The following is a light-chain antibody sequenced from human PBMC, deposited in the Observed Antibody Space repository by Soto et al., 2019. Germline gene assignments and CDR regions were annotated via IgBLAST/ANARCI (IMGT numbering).Light chain of an antibody. Sequence: QSALTQPASVSGSPGQSITLSCTGTSSDIGGYDYVSWYQRHPGKAPKLIIYDVNNRPSGVSNRFSGSKSGNTASLTISGLQAEEEADYYCTSDASGSSHVVFGGGTQLTVL. J-gene: IGLJ2*01. CDR1: SSDIGGYDY. CDR3: TSDASGSSHVV. V-gene: IGLV2-14*01. CDR2: DVN.